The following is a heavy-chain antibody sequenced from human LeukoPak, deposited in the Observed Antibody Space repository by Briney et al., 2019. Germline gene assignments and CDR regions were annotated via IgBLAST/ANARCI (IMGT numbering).Heavy chain of an antibody. Sequence: GGSLRLSCAASGFTFSGSAMHWVRQAPGKGLEWVGRIRSKANSYATAYAASVKGRFTISRDDSKNTAYLQMNSLKTEDTAVYYCTRSLPIVGAPYYFDYWGQGTLVTVSS. J-gene: IGHJ4*02. CDR1: GFTFSGSA. V-gene: IGHV3-73*01. D-gene: IGHD1-26*01. CDR2: IRSKANSYAT. CDR3: TRSLPIVGAPYYFDY.